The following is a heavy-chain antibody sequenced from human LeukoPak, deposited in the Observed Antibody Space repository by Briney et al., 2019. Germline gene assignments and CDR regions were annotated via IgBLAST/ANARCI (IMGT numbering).Heavy chain of an antibody. D-gene: IGHD1-26*01. J-gene: IGHJ4*02. CDR3: AKDIAHKGELLHY. V-gene: IGHV3-43*01. Sequence: GGSLRLSCAASGFTFDDYTMHWVRQAPGKGLEWVSLISWDGGSTYYADSVKGRFTISRDNSKNSLYLQMNSLRTEDTALYYCAKDIAHKGELLHYWGQGTLVTVSS. CDR2: ISWDGGST. CDR1: GFTFDDYT.